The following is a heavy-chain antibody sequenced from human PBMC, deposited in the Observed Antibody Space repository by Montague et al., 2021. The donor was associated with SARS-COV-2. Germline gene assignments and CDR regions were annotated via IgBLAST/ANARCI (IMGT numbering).Heavy chain of an antibody. CDR2: IFYTGST. CDR1: GGSMYIYGSHYY. J-gene: IGHJ5*02. CDR3: ARRRLDFYDSRHWFDP. Sequence: SETLSLTCTVSGGSMYIYGSHYYWDWIRQPPGKGLEWIGTIFYTGSTIYNSSLKSRVTISIDTSKNQYSLVLNSVTAADTAVYYCARRRLDFYDSRHWFDPWGQGALVTVPS. D-gene: IGHD3-22*01. V-gene: IGHV4-39*01.